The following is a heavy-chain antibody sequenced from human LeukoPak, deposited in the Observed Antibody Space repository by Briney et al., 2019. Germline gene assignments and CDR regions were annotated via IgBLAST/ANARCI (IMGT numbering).Heavy chain of an antibody. V-gene: IGHV4-38-2*02. CDR1: GFSISTNYY. CDR2: IHHSGNT. CDR3: ARTNWNPGDY. J-gene: IGHJ4*02. Sequence: SEALSLTCTVSGFSISTNYYWGWTRQPPGKGLEWIGSIHHSGNTYHNPSLRSRVIMSIDTSKNQFSLRLSPVTAADTAVYFCARTNWNPGDYWGEGTLVTVSS. D-gene: IGHD1-1*01.